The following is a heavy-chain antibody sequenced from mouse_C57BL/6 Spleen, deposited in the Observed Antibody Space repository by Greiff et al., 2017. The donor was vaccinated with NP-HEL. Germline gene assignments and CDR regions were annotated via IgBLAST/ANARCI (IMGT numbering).Heavy chain of an antibody. V-gene: IGHV1-82*01. CDR2: IYPGDGDT. D-gene: IGHD1-1*01. Sequence: VQLQQSGPELVKPGASVKISCKASGYAFSSSWMNWVKQRPGKGLEWIGRIYPGDGDTNYNGKFKGKATLTADKSSSTAYMQLSSLTSEDSAVYFCARTGFITGDFEVWGTGTTAPVS. CDR1: GYAFSSSW. CDR3: ARTGFITGDFEV. J-gene: IGHJ1*03.